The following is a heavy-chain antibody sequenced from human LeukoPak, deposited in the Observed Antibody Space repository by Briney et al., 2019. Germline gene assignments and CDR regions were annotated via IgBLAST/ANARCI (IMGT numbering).Heavy chain of an antibody. Sequence: ASVTLSSTASGYSFTIYDINWGRQAPGQGREWVGGINPNSGNTGYAQKFQGRVTMTSNISIRTAYMELSSLRSEDTAVYYCARDSLVVVAATDFDYWGQGTLVTVSS. J-gene: IGHJ4*02. D-gene: IGHD2-15*01. V-gene: IGHV1-8*01. CDR3: ARDSLVVVAATDFDY. CDR2: INPNSGNT. CDR1: GYSFTIYD.